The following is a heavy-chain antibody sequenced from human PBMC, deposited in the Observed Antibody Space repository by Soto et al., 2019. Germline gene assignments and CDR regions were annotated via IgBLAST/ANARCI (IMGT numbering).Heavy chain of an antibody. CDR3: ARGRGYSGDDHYYYFAMDV. V-gene: IGHV1-69*01. CDR1: GGTFNNYP. CDR2: SIPIFGTA. D-gene: IGHD5-12*01. J-gene: IGHJ6*02. Sequence: QVQLVQSGAEVKKPASSVKVSCKASGGTFNNYPITWVRQAPGEGLEWMGGSIPIFGTANYAQNFQGRVTISVDESTSTAYMALSSLRSEDTAVYYCARGRGYSGDDHYYYFAMDVWGQGTTVTVSS.